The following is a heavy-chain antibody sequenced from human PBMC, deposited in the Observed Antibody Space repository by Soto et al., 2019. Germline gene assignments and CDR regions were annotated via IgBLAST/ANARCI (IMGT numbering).Heavy chain of an antibody. V-gene: IGHV4-31*03. CDR1: GGSISSGGYY. Sequence: QVQLQESGPGLVKPSQTLSLTCTVSGGSISSGGYYWSWIRQHPGKGRERIGYIYYSGSTYYNPSLKSRVTIAVNTSKNQFSLKLSSVTAADTAVYYCARAPGQYHVLTGYYFDYWGQGTLVTVSS. CDR3: ARAPGQYHVLTGYYFDY. CDR2: IYYSGST. D-gene: IGHD3-9*01. J-gene: IGHJ4*02.